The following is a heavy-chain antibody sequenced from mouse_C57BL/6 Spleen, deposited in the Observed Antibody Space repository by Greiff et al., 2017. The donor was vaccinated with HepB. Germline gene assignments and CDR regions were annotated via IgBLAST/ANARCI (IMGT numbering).Heavy chain of an antibody. D-gene: IGHD1-1*01. CDR2: ISSGSSTI. J-gene: IGHJ3*01. CDR1: GFTFSDYG. V-gene: IGHV5-17*01. Sequence: DVKLVESGGGLVKPGGSLKLSCAASGFTFSDYGVHWVRQAPEKGLEWVAYISSGSSTIYYADTVKGRFTISRDNAKNTLFLQMTSLRSEDTAMYYCARPYYYGSEWFAYWGQGTLVTVSA. CDR3: ARPYYYGSEWFAY.